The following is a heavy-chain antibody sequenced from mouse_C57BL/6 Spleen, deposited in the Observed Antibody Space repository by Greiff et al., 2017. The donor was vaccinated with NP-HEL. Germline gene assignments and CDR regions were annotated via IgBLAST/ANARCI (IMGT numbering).Heavy chain of an antibody. J-gene: IGHJ4*01. D-gene: IGHD2-3*01. CDR2: IYPGDGDT. CDR1: GYAFSSSW. Sequence: VQLQQSGPELVKPGASVKISCKASGYAFSSSWMNWVKQRPGKGLEWIGRIYPGDGDTNYNGKFKGKATLTADKSSSTAYMQLSSLTSEDSAVYFCARRGLLRAMDYWGQGTSVTVSS. CDR3: ARRGLLRAMDY. V-gene: IGHV1-82*01.